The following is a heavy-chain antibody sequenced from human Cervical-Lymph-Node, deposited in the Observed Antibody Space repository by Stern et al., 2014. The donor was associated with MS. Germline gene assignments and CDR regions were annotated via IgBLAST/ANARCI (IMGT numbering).Heavy chain of an antibody. CDR2: TVVGSGDT. Sequence: VQLVQSGPEVKKPGTSVKVSCKASGFTFATSAVQWVRQARGQRLEWIGWTVVGSGDTKYAQKFQERVTITRDMSTGTAYMELSSLTSEDTAVYFCAAGPDRDSSDDYYHGMDVWGQGTTVTVSS. CDR3: AAGPDRDSSDDYYHGMDV. D-gene: IGHD3-22*01. CDR1: GFTFATSA. V-gene: IGHV1-58*01. J-gene: IGHJ6*02.